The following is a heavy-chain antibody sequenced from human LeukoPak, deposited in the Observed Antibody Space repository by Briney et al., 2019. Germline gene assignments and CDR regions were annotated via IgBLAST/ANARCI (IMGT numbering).Heavy chain of an antibody. CDR2: IKTDGSQK. D-gene: IGHD6-6*01. V-gene: IGHV3-7*01. J-gene: IGHJ6*03. CDR1: GFTFNKYW. CDR3: ARLNSSSRYYYYYMDV. Sequence: GGSLRLSRAASGFTFNKYWMTWVRQAPGKGLEWVATIKTDGSQKYYVDSVKGRFSISRDNANNSLYLQMNSLRAEDTAVYYCARLNSSSRYYYYYMDVWGKGTTVTVSS.